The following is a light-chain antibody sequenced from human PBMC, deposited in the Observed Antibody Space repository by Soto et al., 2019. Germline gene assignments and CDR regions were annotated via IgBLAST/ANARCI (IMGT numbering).Light chain of an antibody. V-gene: IGKV3-15*01. CDR1: QSVSSD. Sequence: EIVMTQYPATLSMFPGERATLSCRASQSVSSDLGWYQQKPGQAPRLLIHGAFIRAAGVPARFSGSGSGTEFTLTISSLQSEDSAVYYCQQYNDWPLTFGGGTKVDIK. CDR3: QQYNDWPLT. CDR2: GAF. J-gene: IGKJ4*01.